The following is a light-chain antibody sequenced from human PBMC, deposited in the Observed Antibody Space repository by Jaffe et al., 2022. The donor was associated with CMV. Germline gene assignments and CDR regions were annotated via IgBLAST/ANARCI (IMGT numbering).Light chain of an antibody. J-gene: IGKJ1*01. Sequence: AIQVTQSPSSLSASVGDRVTITCRASQGIGNVLAWYQQKPGKVPNLLIHAASTLHSGVPPRFSGSGYGTDFTLTITSLQPEDFATYYCLQSSNYPRTFGQGTTIEIK. V-gene: IGKV1-6*01. CDR1: QGIGNV. CDR3: LQSSNYPRT. CDR2: AAS.